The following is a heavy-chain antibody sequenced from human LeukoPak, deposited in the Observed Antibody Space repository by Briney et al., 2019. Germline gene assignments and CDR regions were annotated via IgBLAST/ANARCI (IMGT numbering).Heavy chain of an antibody. J-gene: IGHJ4*02. CDR3: AKAAGIAVAGTGGY. CDR1: GFTFSSYA. CDR2: ISGSGGST. D-gene: IGHD6-19*01. V-gene: IGHV3-23*01. Sequence: GGSLRLSCAASGFTFSSYAMSWVRQAPGKGLEWDSAISGSGGSTYYADSVKGRFTISRDNSKNTLYLQMNSLRAEDTAVYYGAKAAGIAVAGTGGYWSQGTLVTVSS.